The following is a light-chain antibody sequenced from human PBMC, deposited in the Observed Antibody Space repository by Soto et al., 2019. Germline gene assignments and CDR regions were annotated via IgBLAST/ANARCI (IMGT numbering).Light chain of an antibody. Sequence: DIQMTQSPSSLSASVGDRVTITCQASQDITKYLNWYQQKPGKAPKLLIYGASSLETGVPPRFTGSGSATQFTFTISSLQSEDVAAYYCQQYGNFPYTFGQGTELKIK. CDR1: QDITKY. J-gene: IGKJ2*01. CDR2: GAS. V-gene: IGKV1-33*01. CDR3: QQYGNFPYT.